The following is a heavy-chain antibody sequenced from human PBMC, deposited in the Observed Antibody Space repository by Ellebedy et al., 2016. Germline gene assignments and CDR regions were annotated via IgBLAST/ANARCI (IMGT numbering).Heavy chain of an antibody. D-gene: IGHD6-13*01. J-gene: IGHJ5*02. V-gene: IGHV4-59*08. CDR3: ARHEAASGRSCFDP. CDR1: GGSTSSYY. CDR2: IYYSGST. Sequence: SETLSLTCTVSGGSTSSYYWSWIRQPPGKGLEWIAYIYYSGSTNYNPSLRSRVTISVDTSKNQFSLKLSSVTAADTAVYYCARHEAASGRSCFDPWGRGTLVTVSS.